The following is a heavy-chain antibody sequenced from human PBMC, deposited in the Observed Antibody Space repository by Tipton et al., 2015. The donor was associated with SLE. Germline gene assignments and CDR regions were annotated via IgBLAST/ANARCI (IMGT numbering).Heavy chain of an antibody. CDR1: GGSISSGSYY. J-gene: IGHJ2*01. V-gene: IGHV4-61*02. D-gene: IGHD7-27*01. CDR2: IYTSGST. CDR3: ARQGLGNGDCWFFDL. Sequence: LRLSCTVSGGSISSGSYYWSWIRQPAGKGLEWIGRIYTSGSTNYNPSLKSRVTISVDTSKNQFSLKLSSVTAADTAVYYCARQGLGNGDCWFFDLWGRGTLVTVSS.